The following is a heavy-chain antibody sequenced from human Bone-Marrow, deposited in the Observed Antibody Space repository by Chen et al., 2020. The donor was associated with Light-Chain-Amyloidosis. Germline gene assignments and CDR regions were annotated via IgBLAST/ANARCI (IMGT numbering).Heavy chain of an antibody. D-gene: IGHD5-12*01. CDR2: IYPDDSDA. CDR3: ARRRDGYNFDY. CDR1: GYTFPMYW. J-gene: IGHJ4*02. Sequence: EVQREQSGPEVKKPGESLKISCKGSGYTFPMYWIGWVRRMRGKGLVWMGVIYPDDSDARYSPSFEGQVTISADKSITTAYLQWRSLKASDTAMYYCARRRDGYNFDYWGQGTLVTVSS. V-gene: IGHV5-51*01.